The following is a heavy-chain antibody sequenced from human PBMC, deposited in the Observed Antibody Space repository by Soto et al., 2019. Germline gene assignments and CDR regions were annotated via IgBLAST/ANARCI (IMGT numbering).Heavy chain of an antibody. D-gene: IGHD1-26*01. CDR1: GYTFTSYG. V-gene: IGHV3-23*04. J-gene: IGHJ6*02. CDR3: AKFTGLLNMDV. Sequence: VQLVQSGAEVKKPGASVKVSCKASGYTFTSYGISWVRQAPGKGLEWVSAISGSGGSTYYADSVKGRFTISRDNSKNTLYLQMNSLRAEDTAVYYCAKFTGLLNMDVWGQGTTVTVSS. CDR2: ISGSGGST.